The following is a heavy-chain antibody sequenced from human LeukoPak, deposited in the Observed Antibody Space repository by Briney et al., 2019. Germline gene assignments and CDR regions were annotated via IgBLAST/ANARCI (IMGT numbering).Heavy chain of an antibody. D-gene: IGHD6-19*01. J-gene: IGHJ6*04. Sequence: GGSLRLSCAASGFTFSSYEMNWVRQAPGKGLEWVSCISSSGSTIYYADSVKGRFTISRDNAKNSLYLQMNSLRAEDTAVYYCARDMGYSSGWYHPSTYYYYGMDVWGKGTTVTVSS. CDR3: ARDMGYSSGWYHPSTYYYYGMDV. CDR2: ISSSGSTI. V-gene: IGHV3-48*03. CDR1: GFTFSSYE.